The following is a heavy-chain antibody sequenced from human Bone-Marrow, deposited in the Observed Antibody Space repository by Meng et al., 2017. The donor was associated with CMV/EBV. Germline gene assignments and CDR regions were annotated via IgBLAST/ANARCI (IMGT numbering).Heavy chain of an antibody. CDR1: GGSFSGYY. CDR3: ARIPWLGFWWFDP. V-gene: IGHV4-34*01. CDR2: INHSGST. D-gene: IGHD6-19*01. J-gene: IGHJ5*02. Sequence: QVQLQQWGAGLLKPSETLSLTCAVYGGSFSGYYWSWIRQPPGKGLEWIGEINHSGSTNYNPSLESRVTISVDTSKNQFSLKLSSVTAADTAVYYCARIPWLGFWWFDPWGQGTLVTVSS.